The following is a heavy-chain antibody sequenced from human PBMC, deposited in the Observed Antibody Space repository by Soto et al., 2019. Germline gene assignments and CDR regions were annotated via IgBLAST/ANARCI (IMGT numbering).Heavy chain of an antibody. CDR3: AGPGYSSQDY. Sequence: PWGSLSLSCAASVFTFSSFALSWVRQAPGKGLEWVSAISGSGDGTDYADSVKGRFTISRDNSKKTLYLQMNSLRAEDTAVYYCAGPGYSSQDYWGQGAMVTVSS. CDR1: VFTFSSFA. J-gene: IGHJ4*02. CDR2: ISGSGDGT. V-gene: IGHV3-23*01. D-gene: IGHD5-18*01.